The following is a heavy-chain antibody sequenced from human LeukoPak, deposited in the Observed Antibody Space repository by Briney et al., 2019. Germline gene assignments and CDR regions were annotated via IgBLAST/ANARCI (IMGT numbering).Heavy chain of an antibody. CDR2: ISYDGSNK. Sequence: GGSLRLSCAASGFTFSSYAMHWVRQAPGKGLEWVAEISYDGSNKYYADSVKGRFTISRDNSKNTLYLQMNSLRAEDTAVYYCAKDLLQPVDYWGQGTLVTVSS. CDR3: AKDLLQPVDY. CDR1: GFTFSSYA. D-gene: IGHD6-6*01. J-gene: IGHJ4*02. V-gene: IGHV3-30*04.